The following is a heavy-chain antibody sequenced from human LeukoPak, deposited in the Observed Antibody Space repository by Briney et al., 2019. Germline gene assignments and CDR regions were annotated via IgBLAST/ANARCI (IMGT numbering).Heavy chain of an antibody. J-gene: IGHJ3*02. V-gene: IGHV1-2*02. D-gene: IGHD2-2*01. Sequence: ASVKVSCKASGYTFTGYYIHWVRQAPGQGLEWMGWINPNSGGTNYAQKFQGRVTMTRDTSISTAYMELSRLRSDDTAVYYCARDLHCSSTSCYGAFDIWGQGTMVTVSS. CDR2: INPNSGGT. CDR1: GYTFTGYY. CDR3: ARDLHCSSTSCYGAFDI.